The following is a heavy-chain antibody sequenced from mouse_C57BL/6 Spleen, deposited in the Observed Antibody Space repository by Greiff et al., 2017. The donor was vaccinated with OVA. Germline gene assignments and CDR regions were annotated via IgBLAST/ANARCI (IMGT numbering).Heavy chain of an antibody. J-gene: IGHJ2*01. CDR1: GYSITSGYY. Sequence: ESGPGLVKPSQSLSLTCSVTGYSITSGYYWNWIRQFPGNKLEWMGFISYDGSNNYNPSLKNRISITRDTSKNQFFLKLNTVTTEDTATYYCAREYGYDDFYFDYWGQGTTLTVSS. V-gene: IGHV3-6*01. D-gene: IGHD2-2*01. CDR3: AREYGYDDFYFDY. CDR2: ISYDGSN.